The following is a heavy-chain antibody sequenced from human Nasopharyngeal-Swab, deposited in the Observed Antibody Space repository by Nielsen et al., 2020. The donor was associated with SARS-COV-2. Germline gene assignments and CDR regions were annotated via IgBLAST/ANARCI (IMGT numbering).Heavy chain of an antibody. D-gene: IGHD5-24*01. Sequence: WVRQAPGQRLEWMGWINAGDGNTKYSQKFQGRVTITRDTSASTAYMELSSLRSEDTAVYYCARGGRWLPFYYYYGMDVWGQGTTVTVSS. CDR2: INAGDGNT. J-gene: IGHJ6*02. V-gene: IGHV1-3*01. CDR3: ARGGRWLPFYYYYGMDV.